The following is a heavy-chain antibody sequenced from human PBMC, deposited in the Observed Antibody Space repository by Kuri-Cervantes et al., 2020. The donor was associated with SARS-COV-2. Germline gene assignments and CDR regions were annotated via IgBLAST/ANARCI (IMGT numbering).Heavy chain of an antibody. CDR3: ARINYYEIT. CDR2: IKQDGSEK. CDR1: GFTFSSYW. V-gene: IGHV3-7*03. D-gene: IGHD3-22*01. J-gene: IGHJ5*02. Sequence: GESLKISCAASGFTFSSYWMSWVRQAPGKGLEWVANIKQDGSEKYYVDSVKGRFTISRDNAKNSLYLQMNSLRAEDTAVYYCARINYYEITWGQGPLVTVSS.